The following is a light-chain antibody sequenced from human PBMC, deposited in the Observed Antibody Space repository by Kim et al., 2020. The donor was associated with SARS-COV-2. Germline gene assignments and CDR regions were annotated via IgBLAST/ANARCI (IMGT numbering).Light chain of an antibody. CDR3: SSYTTDNTWV. CDR1: SSDVGAYNY. V-gene: IGLV2-14*01. J-gene: IGLJ3*02. CDR2: DVT. Sequence: QSALTQPASVSGSPGQSITVSCSGTSSDVGAYNYVCWYQQYPDTPPKLIFYDVTKRRSEISNRFSGSKSGNTASLTISGLQAEDEADYYCSSYTTDNTWVFGGGTKVTVL.